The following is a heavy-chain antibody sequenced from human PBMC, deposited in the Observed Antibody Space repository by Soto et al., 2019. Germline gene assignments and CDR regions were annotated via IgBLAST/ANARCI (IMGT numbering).Heavy chain of an antibody. J-gene: IGHJ4*02. CDR3: TTAGYCSGGSCYEGPFDY. D-gene: IGHD2-15*01. V-gene: IGHV3-15*01. CDR2: IKIKTDGGTT. Sequence: ESGGGLVKPGGSLRLSCAASGFTFSNAWMSWVRQAPGKGLEWVGRIKIKTDGGTTDYAAPVKGRFTISRDDSKNTLYLQMNSLKTEDTAVYYCTTAGYCSGGSCYEGPFDYWGQGTLVTVSS. CDR1: GFTFSNAW.